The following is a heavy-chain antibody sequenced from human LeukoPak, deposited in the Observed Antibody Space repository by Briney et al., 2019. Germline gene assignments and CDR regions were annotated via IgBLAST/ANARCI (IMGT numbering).Heavy chain of an antibody. CDR2: ISSGSSSI. D-gene: IGHD6-13*01. V-gene: IGHV3-48*01. CDR1: GFTFSSYS. CDR3: ARIYSSSWYGLGVFDS. Sequence: GGSLRLSCAASGFTFSSYSMNWVRQAPGKGLEWVSYISSGSSSIYYADSVKGRFTISRDNAKNSLYLQMNSLRAEDTAVYYCARIYSSSWYGLGVFDSWGQGTLVTVSS. J-gene: IGHJ4*02.